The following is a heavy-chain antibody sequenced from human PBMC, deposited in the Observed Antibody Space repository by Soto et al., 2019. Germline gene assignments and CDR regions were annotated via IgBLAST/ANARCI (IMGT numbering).Heavy chain of an antibody. CDR2: FDPEDGET. V-gene: IGHV1-24*01. J-gene: IGHJ5*02. CDR3: ATAPLQYYDFLPWFDP. D-gene: IGHD3-3*01. CDR1: GYTLTELS. Sequence: GASVKVSCKVSGYTLTELSMHWVRQAPGKGLEWMGGFDPEDGETIYAQKFQGRVTMTEDTSTDTAYMELSSLRSEDTAVYYCATAPLQYYDFLPWFDPWGQGTLVTVSS.